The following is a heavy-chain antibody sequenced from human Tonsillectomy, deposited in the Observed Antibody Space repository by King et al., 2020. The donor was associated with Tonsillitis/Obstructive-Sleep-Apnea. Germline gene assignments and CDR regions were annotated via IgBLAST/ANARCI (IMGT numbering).Heavy chain of an antibody. D-gene: IGHD3-3*01. Sequence: VQLVQSGGGLVQPGGSLRLSCAASGFTFSDHYMDWVRQAPGKGLEWVGRTRNKANSYTTEYAPSVKGRFTISRDDSKNSLYLQMNSLKTEDTAVYYCARGQIIITIFGVVIKGLDYWGQGTLVTVSS. CDR2: TRNKANSYTT. J-gene: IGHJ4*02. V-gene: IGHV3-72*01. CDR3: ARGQIIITIFGVVIKGLDY. CDR1: GFTFSDHY.